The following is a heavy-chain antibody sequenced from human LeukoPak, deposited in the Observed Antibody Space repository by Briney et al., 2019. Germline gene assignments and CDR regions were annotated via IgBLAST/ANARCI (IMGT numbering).Heavy chain of an antibody. CDR3: ARGGTGDAFDI. Sequence: ASVKVSCKASGDTFTGYYIQWVRQAPGKGLEWMGWINPNSGGTNYAQKFQGRVTMTRDTSISTAYMELSRLRSDDTAVYYCARGGTGDAFDIWGQGTMVTVSS. CDR2: INPNSGGT. D-gene: IGHD1-1*01. J-gene: IGHJ3*02. V-gene: IGHV1-2*02. CDR1: GDTFTGYY.